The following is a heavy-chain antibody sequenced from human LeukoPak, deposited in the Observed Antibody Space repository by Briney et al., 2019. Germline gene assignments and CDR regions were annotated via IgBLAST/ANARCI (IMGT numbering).Heavy chain of an antibody. CDR1: GFTFSSYS. Sequence: GGSLRLSCAASGFTFSSYSMNWVRQAPGKGLEWVSSISSSSSHIYYADSVKGRFTISRDNAKNSLYLQMNSLRAEDTAVYYCARVETYYGSGSYSDDAFDIWGQGTMVTVSS. CDR2: ISSSSSHI. D-gene: IGHD3-10*01. CDR3: ARVETYYGSGSYSDDAFDI. J-gene: IGHJ3*02. V-gene: IGHV3-21*01.